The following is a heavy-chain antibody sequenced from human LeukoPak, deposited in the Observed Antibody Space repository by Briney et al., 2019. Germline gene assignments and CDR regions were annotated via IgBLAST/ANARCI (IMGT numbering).Heavy chain of an antibody. J-gene: IGHJ4*02. Sequence: GGSLRLSCAASGFSFSAYWMTWVRQAPGTGLEWVANIKQDGSEKYYVDSVKGRFTISRDNAKNSLYLQMNSLRAEDTAVYYCARGLRFFPFDYWGQGTLVTVSS. CDR1: GFSFSAYW. D-gene: IGHD3-3*01. CDR3: ARGLRFFPFDY. CDR2: IKQDGSEK. V-gene: IGHV3-7*04.